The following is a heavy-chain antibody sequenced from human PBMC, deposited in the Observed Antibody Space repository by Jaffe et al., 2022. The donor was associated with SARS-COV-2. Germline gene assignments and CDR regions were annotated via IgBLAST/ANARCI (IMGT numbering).Heavy chain of an antibody. D-gene: IGHD4-17*01. CDR3: ARGLSTTVTTLFDY. Sequence: QVQLQQWGAGLLKPSETLSLTCAVYGGSFSGYYWSWIRQPPGKGLEWIGEINHSGSTNYNPSLKSRVTISVDTSKNQFSLKLSSVTAADTAVYYCARGLSTTVTTLFDYWGQGTLVTVSS. CDR1: GGSFSGYY. J-gene: IGHJ4*02. V-gene: IGHV4-34*01. CDR2: INHSGST.